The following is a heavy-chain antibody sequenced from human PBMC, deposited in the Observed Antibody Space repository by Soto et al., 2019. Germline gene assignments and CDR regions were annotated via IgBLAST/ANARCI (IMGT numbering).Heavy chain of an antibody. CDR2: IYYSGST. CDR3: ARRYVSFFDY. CDR1: DGYIINYY. D-gene: IGHD2-2*01. J-gene: IGHJ4*02. V-gene: IGHV4-59*08. Sequence: SVRRSVADGYIINYYGRRIRQPTGKGLEWIGYIYYSGSTNYNPSLKSRVTISVDTSKNQFSLKLSSVTAADTDVYYCARRYVSFFDYWVQGTLVTVSS.